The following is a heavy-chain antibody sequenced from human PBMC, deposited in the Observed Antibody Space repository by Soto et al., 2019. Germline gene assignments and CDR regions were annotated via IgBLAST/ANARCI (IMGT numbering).Heavy chain of an antibody. D-gene: IGHD3-3*01. V-gene: IGHV4-59*01. CDR2: VYYGGTA. CDR3: AGAGALSTFGVF. Sequence: PSETLSLTCSVSGDSIRSYYWTWIRQPPGRGLEWIGHVYYGGTANYNPSLQSRVTISLDTSKNQFSLRLSSMTAADTAVYYCAGAGALSTFGVFWGQGTRVTVSS. J-gene: IGHJ4*02. CDR1: GDSIRSYY.